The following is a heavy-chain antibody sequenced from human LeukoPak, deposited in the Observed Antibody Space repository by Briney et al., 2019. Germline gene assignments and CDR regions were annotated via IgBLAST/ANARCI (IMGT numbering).Heavy chain of an antibody. V-gene: IGHV3-66*01. CDR3: AKEDVEYRFYDY. Sequence: GGSLRLSCVASGFTVTRNYMSWVRQAPGKGLEWVSVIYSGGSTYYADSVKGRFTISRDNPKNTLYLQMNSLRAEDTAMYYCAKEDVEYRFYDYWGQGTLVTVSS. J-gene: IGHJ4*02. D-gene: IGHD2/OR15-2a*01. CDR2: IYSGGST. CDR1: GFTVTRNY.